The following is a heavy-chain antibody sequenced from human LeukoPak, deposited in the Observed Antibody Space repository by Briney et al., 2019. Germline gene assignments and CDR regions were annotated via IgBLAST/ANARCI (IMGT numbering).Heavy chain of an antibody. CDR1: GGSLSGYY. V-gene: IGHV4-34*01. CDR3: ARGLTTTVTRQFDY. CDR2: INHSGST. J-gene: IGHJ4*02. D-gene: IGHD4-17*01. Sequence: SETLSLTCAVYGGSLSGYYWSWIRQPPGKGLEWIGEINHSGSTNYNPSLKSRVTISVDTSKNQFSLKLSSVTAADTAVYYCARGLTTTVTRQFDYWGQGTLVTVFS.